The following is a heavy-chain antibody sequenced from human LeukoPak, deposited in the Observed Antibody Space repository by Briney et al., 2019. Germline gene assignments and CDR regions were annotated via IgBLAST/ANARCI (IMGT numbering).Heavy chain of an antibody. D-gene: IGHD2-15*01. CDR2: IIPIFGTA. J-gene: IGHJ5*02. CDR3: AREFGSGPHWFDP. Sequence: SVKVSCKASGGTFSSYAISWVRQAPGQGLEWMGGIIPIFGTANYAQKFQGRVTITADESTSTAYMELSSLRSEDTAAYYCAREFGSGPHWFDPWGQGTLVTVSS. CDR1: GGTFSSYA. V-gene: IGHV1-69*13.